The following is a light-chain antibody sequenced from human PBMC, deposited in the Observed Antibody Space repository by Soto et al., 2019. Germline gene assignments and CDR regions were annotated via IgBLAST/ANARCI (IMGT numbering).Light chain of an antibody. J-gene: IGKJ1*01. CDR3: QQRSNWT. CDR1: QSVSSY. CDR2: DAS. V-gene: IGKV3-11*01. Sequence: VLIQSPAPLSLSPGARATLSCRASQSVSSYLAWYQQKPGQAPRLLIYDASNRATGIPARFSGSGSGTDFTLTISSLEPEDFAVYFCQQRSNWTFGQGTKVDIK.